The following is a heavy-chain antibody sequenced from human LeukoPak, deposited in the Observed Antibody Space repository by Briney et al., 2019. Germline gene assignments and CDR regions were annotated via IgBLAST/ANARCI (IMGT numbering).Heavy chain of an antibody. CDR1: GFTFSSYG. CDR3: AKYLWTYSGYYFDY. V-gene: IGHV3-30*18. Sequence: GGSLRLSCAASGFTFSSYGMHWVRQAPGKGLEWVAVISYDGSNKYYADSVKGRFTISRDNSKNTLYLQMNSLRAEDTAVYYCAKYLWTYSGYYFDYWGQGTLVTVSS. J-gene: IGHJ4*02. CDR2: ISYDGSNK. D-gene: IGHD1-7*01.